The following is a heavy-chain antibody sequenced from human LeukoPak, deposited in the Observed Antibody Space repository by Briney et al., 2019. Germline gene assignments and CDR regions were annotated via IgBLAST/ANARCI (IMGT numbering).Heavy chain of an antibody. CDR1: GNSIGTTYY. CDR3: ARSTAQHSSGWNYFDY. D-gene: IGHD6-19*01. J-gene: IGHJ4*02. V-gene: IGHV4-38-2*01. CDR2: IYYTGTT. Sequence: SETLSLTCSVSGNSIGTTYYWGVIRQPPGNGLEWIAAIYYTGTTYYKPSLKSRVAMSVDTSKNQFSLKLSSVTAADTAVYYCARSTAQHSSGWNYFDYWGQGTLVTVSS.